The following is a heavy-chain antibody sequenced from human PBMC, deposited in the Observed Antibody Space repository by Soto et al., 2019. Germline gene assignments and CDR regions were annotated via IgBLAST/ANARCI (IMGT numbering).Heavy chain of an antibody. CDR3: AREWRSGYDSPYYYYGVDV. J-gene: IGHJ6*02. D-gene: IGHD5-12*01. CDR2: IYYTGST. CDR1: GGSISSGDYY. Sequence: QVQLQESGPGLVKPSQNLSLTCTVSGGSISSGDYYWSWIRQPPGKGLEWIGYIYYTGSTYYNPYLKSRVSISVDTSKNQFSVKLSSVIAADTAVYYCAREWRSGYDSPYYYYGVDVWGQGTTVTVSS. V-gene: IGHV4-30-4*01.